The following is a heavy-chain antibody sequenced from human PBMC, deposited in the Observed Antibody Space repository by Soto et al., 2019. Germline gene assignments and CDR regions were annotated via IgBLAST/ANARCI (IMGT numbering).Heavy chain of an antibody. CDR1: GFTFSSYG. V-gene: IGHV3-30*03. CDR3: TRDQDTYGQAVFDS. CDR2: ISYDGSIT. Sequence: GGSLRLSCAASGFTFSSYGMHWVRQAPGKGLEWVAGISYDGSITNYADSVKGRFTISRDNAKNTLYLHMNSLRAEDTAVYYCTRDQDTYGQAVFDSWGQGTLVTVSS. J-gene: IGHJ4*02. D-gene: IGHD2-15*01.